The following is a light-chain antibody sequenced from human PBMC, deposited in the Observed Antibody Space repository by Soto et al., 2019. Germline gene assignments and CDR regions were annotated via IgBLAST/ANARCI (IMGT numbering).Light chain of an antibody. CDR2: EVS. J-gene: IGLJ3*02. Sequence: QSALTQPASVSGFPGQSITISCTGTSSDIGGYNFVSWYQQHPGKAPKVMIYEVSNRPSGVSNRFSGSKSGNTASLTISGLQAEDEGEYYCSSYASNRIRMFGGGTKLTVL. V-gene: IGLV2-14*01. CDR3: SSYASNRIRM. CDR1: SSDIGGYNF.